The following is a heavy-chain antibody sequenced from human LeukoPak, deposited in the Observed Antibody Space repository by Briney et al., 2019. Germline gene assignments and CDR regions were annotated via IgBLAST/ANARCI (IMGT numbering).Heavy chain of an antibody. V-gene: IGHV1-18*01. D-gene: IGHD3-10*01. CDR3: ARAPVLRGSFAI. J-gene: IGHJ3*02. CDR1: VYTFTSYG. Sequence: ASVKVSCKGSVYTFTSYGISWVRHAPGQGLEWMGWISAYNGNTNYAQKLQGRVTMTTDTSTSTAYMELRSLRSDDTAVYYCARAPVLRGSFAIWGQGTMVTVSS. CDR2: ISAYNGNT.